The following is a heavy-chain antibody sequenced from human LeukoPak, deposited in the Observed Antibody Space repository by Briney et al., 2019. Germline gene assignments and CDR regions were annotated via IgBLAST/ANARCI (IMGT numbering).Heavy chain of an antibody. Sequence: ASVKVSCEASGYTFTSYGISWVRQAPGQGLEWMGWISAYNGNTNYAQKLQGRVTMTTDTSTSTAYMELRSLRSDDTAVYYCARVRYYDSSGYYLDAFDIWGQGTMVTVSS. J-gene: IGHJ3*02. D-gene: IGHD3-22*01. CDR1: GYTFTSYG. CDR3: ARVRYYDSSGYYLDAFDI. CDR2: ISAYNGNT. V-gene: IGHV1-18*01.